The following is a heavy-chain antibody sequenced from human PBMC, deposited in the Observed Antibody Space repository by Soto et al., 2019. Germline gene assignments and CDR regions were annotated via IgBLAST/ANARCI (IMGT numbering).Heavy chain of an antibody. V-gene: IGHV3-66*01. J-gene: IGHJ4*01. CDR1: GFTVISKY. D-gene: IGHD6-19*01. CDR2: IYSGDTT. Sequence: PGGSLRLSCAVSGFTVISKYMGWVRLPPGKGPEWVSVIYSGDTTYYADSVKRRFIISRDKSKDTLYLHMNSLRAEDTAVYYCARVDSGWYYFDYWGHGALVSVSS. CDR3: ARVDSGWYYFDY.